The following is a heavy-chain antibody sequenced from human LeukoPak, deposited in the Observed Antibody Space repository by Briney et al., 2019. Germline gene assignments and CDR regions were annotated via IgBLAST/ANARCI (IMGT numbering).Heavy chain of an antibody. CDR3: ARDQSSTVTPLYYFDY. D-gene: IGHD4-11*01. CDR1: GFAFGSYA. CDR2: ISYDGSNK. Sequence: AGGSLRLSCAASGFAFGSYAMHWVRQAPGKGLEGVAVISYDGSNKYYADSVKGRFTISRDNSKNTLYLQMNSLRAEDTALYYCARDQSSTVTPLYYFDYWGQGTLVTVSS. J-gene: IGHJ4*02. V-gene: IGHV3-30*01.